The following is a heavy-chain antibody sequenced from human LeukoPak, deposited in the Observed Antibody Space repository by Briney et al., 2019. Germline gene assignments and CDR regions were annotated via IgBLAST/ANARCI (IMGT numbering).Heavy chain of an antibody. D-gene: IGHD6-6*01. Sequence: GRSLRLSCAASGFTFSSYGMHWVRQAPGKGLEWVAVISYDGSNKYYADSVKGRFTISRDNSKNTLYLQMNSLRAEDTAVYYCAREGTIAARTLDYWGQGTLVTVSS. CDR1: GFTFSSYG. V-gene: IGHV3-30*03. CDR3: AREGTIAARTLDY. J-gene: IGHJ4*02. CDR2: ISYDGSNK.